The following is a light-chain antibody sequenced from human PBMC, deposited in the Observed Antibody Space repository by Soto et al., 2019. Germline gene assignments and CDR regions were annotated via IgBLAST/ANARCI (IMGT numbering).Light chain of an antibody. Sequence: EIVMTQSPATLSVSPGERATLSCRASQPVSSNFAWYRQKPGQAPTLVIYRASTRATGIPARSSGGGSGTGFALTISCLRSEDLAVYYCQQYNNWPYTFGQGNKLEIK. J-gene: IGKJ2*01. CDR1: QPVSSN. CDR3: QQYNNWPYT. V-gene: IGKV3-15*01. CDR2: RAS.